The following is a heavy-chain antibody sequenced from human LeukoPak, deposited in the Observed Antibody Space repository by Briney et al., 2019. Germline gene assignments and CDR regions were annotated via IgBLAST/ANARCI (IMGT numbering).Heavy chain of an antibody. CDR2: IYSGGYT. J-gene: IGHJ3*01. Sequence: GGSLRLSCAASGFNVSSNYMSWVRQAPGKGLEWVSVIYSGGYTYYADSVKGRFTIARHDSKNTVNLQTNSLSAEDTAVYFCARGTVFRAFDLWGQGTMVTVSS. D-gene: IGHD4-17*01. CDR3: ARGTVFRAFDL. V-gene: IGHV3-53*04. CDR1: GFNVSSNY.